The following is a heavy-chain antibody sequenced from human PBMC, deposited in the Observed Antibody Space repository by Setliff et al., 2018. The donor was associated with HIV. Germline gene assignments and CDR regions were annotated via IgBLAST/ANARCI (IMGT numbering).Heavy chain of an antibody. CDR3: AGYSSGYIAPFDI. D-gene: IGHD3-22*01. V-gene: IGHV3-48*03. J-gene: IGHJ3*02. CDR2: ISGSGSAK. Sequence: GGSLRLSCAASGSIFNTYEMNWVRQVPGKGLEWVSYISGSGSAKYYADSVKGRFTISRDNAKNSLYLQMNSLRAEDTAVYYCAGYSSGYIAPFDIWGQGTMVTVSS. CDR1: GSIFNTYE.